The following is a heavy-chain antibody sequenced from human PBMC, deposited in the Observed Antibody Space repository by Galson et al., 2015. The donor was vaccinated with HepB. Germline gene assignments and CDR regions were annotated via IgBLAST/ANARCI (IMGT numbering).Heavy chain of an antibody. V-gene: IGHV1-2*04. D-gene: IGHD3-3*01. CDR2: INANSGDT. J-gene: IGHJ6*02. Sequence: SVKVSCKASGYTFTDYYMHWVREAPGQGLEWMGWINANSGDTNYAQKFQGWVTMTRDTSISTAYMELSRLRSDDTAVYYCARDRALRGGDFWSGYEDYYYGMDVWGQGTTVTVSS. CDR1: GYTFTDYY. CDR3: ARDRALRGGDFWSGYEDYYYGMDV.